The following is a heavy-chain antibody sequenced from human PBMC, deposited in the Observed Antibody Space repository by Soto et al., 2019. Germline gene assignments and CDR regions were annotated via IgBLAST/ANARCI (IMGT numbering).Heavy chain of an antibody. Sequence: EVQLVESGGGLVKPGGSLRLSCAASGFTFSSYSMNWVRQAPGKGLEWVSSISSSSINIYYADSVKGRYTISRDNAKNSLYLQMNSLGAEDTAVYYCARAPSYYDSSVYWAYWGQGTLVTVSS. CDR2: ISSSSINI. V-gene: IGHV3-21*01. J-gene: IGHJ4*02. CDR3: ARAPSYYDSSVYWAY. D-gene: IGHD3-22*01. CDR1: GFTFSSYS.